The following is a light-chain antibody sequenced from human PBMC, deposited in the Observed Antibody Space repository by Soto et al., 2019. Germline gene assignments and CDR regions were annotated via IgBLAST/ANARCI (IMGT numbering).Light chain of an antibody. V-gene: IGKV3-20*01. Sequence: EVVLTQFPGTLSLSPGERATLSCRASQVVGKNYLAWYQQKPGRAPRLLIYTASTRATGIPDRISGGGSGTDFSLTISRLEPEDFAVSYCQQYGDIPRTFGRGTKVEVK. J-gene: IGKJ1*01. CDR2: TAS. CDR3: QQYGDIPRT. CDR1: QVVGKNY.